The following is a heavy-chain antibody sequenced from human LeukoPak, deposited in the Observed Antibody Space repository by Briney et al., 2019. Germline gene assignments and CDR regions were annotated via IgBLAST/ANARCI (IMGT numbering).Heavy chain of an antibody. V-gene: IGHV3-30*02. CDR1: GFTFSSYG. J-gene: IGHJ4*02. CDR3: ARDRLRGVTASNLYY. D-gene: IGHD3-10*01. CDR2: IRYDGSNK. Sequence: GGSLRLSCAASGFTFSSYGMHWVRQAPGKGLEWVAFIRYDGSNKYSDSVKGRFTISRDNSKNTLFLQMNSLRAEDTAVYYCARDRLRGVTASNLYYWGQGTLVTVSS.